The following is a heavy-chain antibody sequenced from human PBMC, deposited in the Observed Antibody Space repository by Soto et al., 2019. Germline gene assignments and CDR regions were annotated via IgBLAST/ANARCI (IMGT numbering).Heavy chain of an antibody. J-gene: IGHJ5*02. D-gene: IGHD3-10*01. Sequence: SETLSLTCAVYGGSFSGYYWSWIRQPPGKGLEWIGEINHSGSTNYNPSLKSRVTISVDTSKNQFSLKLSSVTAADTAVYYCARAHYYGSGSYGYLFNPWGQGTLVTVTS. V-gene: IGHV4-34*01. CDR2: INHSGST. CDR1: GGSFSGYY. CDR3: ARAHYYGSGSYGYLFNP.